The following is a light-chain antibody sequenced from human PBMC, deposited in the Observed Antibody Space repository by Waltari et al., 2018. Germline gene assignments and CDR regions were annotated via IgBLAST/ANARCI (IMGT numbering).Light chain of an antibody. Sequence: QSALTQPASVSGSPGQSITISCTGTSSDVGTYNYVSWYQQHPGKAPKLLIYDVSYRPSGVSYRLSGSKSVNTASLTISGLQAEDEADYYCSSYITTNTLELFGGGTSLTVL. J-gene: IGLJ3*02. CDR2: DVS. CDR1: SSDVGTYNY. V-gene: IGLV2-14*03. CDR3: SSYITTNTLEL.